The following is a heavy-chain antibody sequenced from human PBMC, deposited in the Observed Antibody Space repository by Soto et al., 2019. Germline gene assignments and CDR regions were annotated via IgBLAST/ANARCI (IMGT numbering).Heavy chain of an antibody. J-gene: IGHJ4*02. V-gene: IGHV3-23*01. D-gene: IGHD3-22*01. CDR1: GFTFSSYA. CDR2: ISGSGGST. Sequence: GGSLRLSCAASGFTFSSYAMSWVRQAPGKGLEWVSAISGSGGSTYYADSVKGRFTISRDNSKNTLYLQMNSLRAEDTAVYYCAKDPLSYYYDSSGYYSNFDYWGQGTLVTVSS. CDR3: AKDPLSYYYDSSGYYSNFDY.